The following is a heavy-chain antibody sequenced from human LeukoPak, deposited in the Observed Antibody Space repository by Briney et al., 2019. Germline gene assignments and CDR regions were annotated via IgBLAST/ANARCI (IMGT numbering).Heavy chain of an antibody. CDR3: AKDLRFGDSPGNRFDY. D-gene: IGHD3-10*01. CDR2: ISGSGGGT. V-gene: IGHV3-23*01. J-gene: IGHJ4*02. CDR1: GFTFSSYS. Sequence: GGSLRLSCEGSGFTFSSYSMNWVRQAPRKGLEWVSAISGSGGGTYYADSVKGRFTISRDNSKNTLYLQMNSLRAEDTAVYYCAKDLRFGDSPGNRFDYWGQGTLVTVSS.